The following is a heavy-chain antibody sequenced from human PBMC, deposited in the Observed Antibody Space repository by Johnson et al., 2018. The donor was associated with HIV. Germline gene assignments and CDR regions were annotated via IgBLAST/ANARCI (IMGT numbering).Heavy chain of an antibody. D-gene: IGHD3-3*01. CDR1: GFTFSSYA. V-gene: IGHV3-33*03. CDR3: AIDPREWYLRGWDDFDI. Sequence: QVQLVESGGGVVQPGRSLRLSCAASGFTFSSYAMHWVRQDPGKGLEWVAVIWYDGSNKYYADSVKGRFTVSRDNSKNTLYLQMNNLRADDTAVYYCAIDPREWYLRGWDDFDIWGQGTLVTVSS. J-gene: IGHJ3*02. CDR2: IWYDGSNK.